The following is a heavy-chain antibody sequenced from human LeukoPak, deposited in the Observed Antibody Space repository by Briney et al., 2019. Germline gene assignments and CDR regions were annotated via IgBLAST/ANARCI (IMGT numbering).Heavy chain of an antibody. D-gene: IGHD2-2*01. CDR2: INPSGGST. Sequence: ASVKVSCKASGYTFTSYYMHWVRQAPGQGLEWMGIINPSGGSTSYAQKFQGRVTMTGDTSTSTVYMELSSLRSEDTAVYYCARADIVVVPAAYYFDYWGQGTLVTVSS. CDR3: ARADIVVVPAAYYFDY. CDR1: GYTFTSYY. V-gene: IGHV1-46*01. J-gene: IGHJ4*02.